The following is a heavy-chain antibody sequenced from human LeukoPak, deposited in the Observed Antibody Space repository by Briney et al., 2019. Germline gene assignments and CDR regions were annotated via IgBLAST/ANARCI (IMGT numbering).Heavy chain of an antibody. V-gene: IGHV3-23*01. D-gene: IGHD2-21*01. CDR2: ISDSRGRT. CDR1: GFTFSSYA. J-gene: IGHJ4*02. CDR3: ARGPLAYCGGDCSNFDY. Sequence: PGGSLRLSCAASGFTFSSYAMHWVRQAPGKGLEWVSGISDSRGRTYYADSVRGRFTISRDNSKNTLYLQMNSLRAEDTAVYYCARGPLAYCGGDCSNFDYWGQGTLVTASS.